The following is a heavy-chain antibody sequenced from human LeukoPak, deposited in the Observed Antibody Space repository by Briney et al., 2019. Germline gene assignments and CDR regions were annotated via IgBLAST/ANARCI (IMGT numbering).Heavy chain of an antibody. CDR1: GYTFSSYA. CDR2: ISGSGGST. Sequence: HPGASLRLSCAASGYTFSSYAMSWVRQAPGKGLEWVSAISGSGGSTYYADSVKGRFTISRDNSKNTLYLQMNSLRAEDTAVYYCAKDVGATRFDYWGQGTLVTVSS. V-gene: IGHV3-23*01. J-gene: IGHJ4*02. D-gene: IGHD1-26*01. CDR3: AKDVGATRFDY.